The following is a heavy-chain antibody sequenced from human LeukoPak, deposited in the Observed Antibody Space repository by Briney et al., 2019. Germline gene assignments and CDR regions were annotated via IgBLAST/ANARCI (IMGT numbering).Heavy chain of an antibody. D-gene: IGHD3-10*01. V-gene: IGHV4-34*01. J-gene: IGHJ4*02. CDR1: GGSFSGYY. Sequence: PSETLSLTCDVYGGSFSGYYWSWIRQPPGKGLEWIGEINHSGSTNYNPSLKSRVTISVDTSKNQFSLKLSSVTAADTAAYYCARGPRGELLSYYLDYWGQGTLVTVSS. CDR3: ARGPRGELLSYYLDY. CDR2: INHSGST.